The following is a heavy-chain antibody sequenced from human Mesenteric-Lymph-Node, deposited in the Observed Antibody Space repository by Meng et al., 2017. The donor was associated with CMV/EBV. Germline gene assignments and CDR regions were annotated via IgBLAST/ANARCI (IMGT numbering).Heavy chain of an antibody. CDR2: IKQDGSEK. J-gene: IGHJ5*02. D-gene: IGHD2-8*01. V-gene: IGHV3-7*03. CDR3: ARGVWVGYCPNVFCFNNWFDP. CDR1: GFTVNSNY. Sequence: GGSLRLSCAASGFTVNSNYMSWVRQAPGKGLEWVANIKQDGSEKYYVDSVKGRFTIARDNAKNSLHLQMSSLRAEDTAVYYCARGVWVGYCPNVFCFNNWFDPWGQGTLVTVCS.